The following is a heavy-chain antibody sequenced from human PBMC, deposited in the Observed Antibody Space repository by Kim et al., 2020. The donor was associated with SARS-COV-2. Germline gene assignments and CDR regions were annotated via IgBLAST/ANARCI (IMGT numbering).Heavy chain of an antibody. CDR3: ARDRTGYSSGWTYYYYGMAV. D-gene: IGHD6-19*01. J-gene: IGHJ6*02. CDR1: GFTFSSYG. V-gene: IGHV3-33*05. CDR2: ISYDGSNK. Sequence: GGSLRLSCAASGFTFSSYGMHWVRQAPGKGLEWVAVISYDGSNKHYADSVKGRFTISRDNSKNTLYLQMNSLRAEDTAVYYCARDRTGYSSGWTYYYYGMAVWGQGTTVTVSS.